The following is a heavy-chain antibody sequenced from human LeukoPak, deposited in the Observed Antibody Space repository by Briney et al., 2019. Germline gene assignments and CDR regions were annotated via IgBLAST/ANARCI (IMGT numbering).Heavy chain of an antibody. CDR3: AKDLRWEGYGITYYYYGMDV. CDR1: GFTFRNYA. V-gene: IGHV3-23*01. CDR2: ISGSGDNT. J-gene: IGHJ6*02. D-gene: IGHD2-21*01. Sequence: GGSLRLSCAASGFTFRNYAMTWVRQAPGKGLEWVSTISGSGDNTFYADSVKGRFTISRDYSKNTLSLLMNSLRAEDTAVYYCAKDLRWEGYGITYYYYGMDVWGQGTTVTVSS.